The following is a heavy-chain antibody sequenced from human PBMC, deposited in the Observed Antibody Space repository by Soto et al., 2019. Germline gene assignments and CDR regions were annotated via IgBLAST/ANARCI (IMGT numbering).Heavy chain of an antibody. V-gene: IGHV3-33*01. CDR1: GFTFSSYG. Sequence: PGGSLRLSCAASGFTFSSYGMHWVRQAPGKGLEWVAVIWYDGSNKYYADSVKGRFTISRDNSKNTLYLQMNSLRAEDTAAYYCARGRDIVATTSENWFDPWGQGTPVTVSS. D-gene: IGHD5-12*01. CDR3: ARGRDIVATTSENWFDP. CDR2: IWYDGSNK. J-gene: IGHJ5*02.